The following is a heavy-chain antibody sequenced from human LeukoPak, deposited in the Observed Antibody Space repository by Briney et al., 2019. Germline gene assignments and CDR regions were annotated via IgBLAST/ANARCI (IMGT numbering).Heavy chain of an antibody. J-gene: IGHJ4*02. Sequence: GASVKVSCKASGYTFTSYGITWVRQAPGQGLEWMGWISAYNGDTNYAQKFQGRVTMTTDTSTSTAYVEMRSLTSDDTAVYYCARDPAGGGFLESRYWGQGTLVTVSS. CDR2: ISAYNGDT. D-gene: IGHD3-3*01. CDR3: ARDPAGGGFLESRY. V-gene: IGHV1-18*01. CDR1: GYTFTSYG.